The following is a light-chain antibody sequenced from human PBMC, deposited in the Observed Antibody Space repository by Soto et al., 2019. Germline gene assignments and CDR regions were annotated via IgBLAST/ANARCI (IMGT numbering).Light chain of an antibody. J-gene: IGLJ3*02. CDR1: SANLGAGYD. Sequence: QSVLTQPPSVSGAPGQRVTISCTGNSANLGAGYDVHWYQQLPGAAPKLVIFGDRNRPSGVPERCSGSKSGTSASLAITGLQAEDEADYYCQAYDAGLTAAVCGGGTKLTVL. CDR2: GDR. CDR3: QAYDAGLTAAV. V-gene: IGLV1-40*01.